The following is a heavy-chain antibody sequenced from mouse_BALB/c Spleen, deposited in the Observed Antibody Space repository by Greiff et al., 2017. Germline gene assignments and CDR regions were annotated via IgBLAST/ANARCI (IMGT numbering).Heavy chain of an antibody. J-gene: IGHJ3*01. V-gene: IGHV1-15*01. Sequence: VQLQQSGAELVRPGASVTLSCKASGYTFTDYEMHWVKQTPVHGLEWIGAIDPETGGTAYNQKFKGKATLTADKSSSTAYMELRSLTSEDSAVYYCTSRRPPWFAYWGQGTLVTVSA. CDR3: TSRRPPWFAY. CDR2: IDPETGGT. CDR1: GYTFTDYE.